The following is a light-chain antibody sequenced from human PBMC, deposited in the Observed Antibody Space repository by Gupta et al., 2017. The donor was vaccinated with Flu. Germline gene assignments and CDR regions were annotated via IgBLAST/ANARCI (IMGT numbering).Light chain of an antibody. J-gene: IGKJ1*01. Sequence: VTLGQPASISCRSSEGRLYSDGNTYLHWFQLRPGQSPRRLIYQVSRRESGVPDRYSGSASGSDFRLKISMVESEDVGVYCFMQGSRWAWTFGQGTKVEIK. CDR2: QVS. CDR3: MQGSRWAWT. V-gene: IGKV2-30*01. CDR1: EGRLYSDGNTY.